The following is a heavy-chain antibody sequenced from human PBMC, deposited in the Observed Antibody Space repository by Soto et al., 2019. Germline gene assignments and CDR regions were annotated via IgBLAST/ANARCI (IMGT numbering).Heavy chain of an antibody. CDR2: IYWDDDK. V-gene: IGHV2-5*02. CDR3: AHRVGLQGNWNGGYFDF. CDR1: GFSLSTSGVG. J-gene: IGHJ4*02. Sequence: QITLKESGPPRVRPTQTLTLTCTFSGFSLSTSGVGLGWIRQPPGKALERLALIYWDDDKRYSPSLKSRLTISKDTYKNQVVLTMTNMDPVDTATYYCAHRVGLQGNWNGGYFDFWGQGALVTVSS. D-gene: IGHD1-1*01.